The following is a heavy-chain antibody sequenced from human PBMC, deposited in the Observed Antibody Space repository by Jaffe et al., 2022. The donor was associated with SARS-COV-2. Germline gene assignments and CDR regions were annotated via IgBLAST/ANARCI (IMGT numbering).Heavy chain of an antibody. CDR2: LSYDGSTE. CDR1: GFTFSSYA. J-gene: IGHJ6*03. Sequence: QVQLVESGGGVVQPGRSLRLSCAASGFTFSSYAMHWVRQAPGKGLEWVAVLSYDGSTEYCADSVKGRFTISRDNSKSTLYLQMNSLRAEDTAVYYCARPPPGYYYMDVWGKGTTVTVSS. V-gene: IGHV3-30*04. CDR3: ARPPPGYYYMDV.